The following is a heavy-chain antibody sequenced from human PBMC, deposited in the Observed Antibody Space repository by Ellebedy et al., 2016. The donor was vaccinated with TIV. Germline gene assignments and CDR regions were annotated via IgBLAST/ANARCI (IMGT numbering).Heavy chain of an antibody. CDR1: GFTFSSYA. CDR3: ARALYGGNSGAPFDS. CDR2: ISYDGSNK. Sequence: PGGSLRLSCAASGFTFSSYAMHWVRQAPGKGLEWVAVISYDGSNKYYADSVKGRFTISRDNSKNTLYLQMNSLRAEDTAVYYCARALYGGNSGAPFDSWGQGTLVTVSS. V-gene: IGHV3-30-3*01. J-gene: IGHJ5*01. D-gene: IGHD4-23*01.